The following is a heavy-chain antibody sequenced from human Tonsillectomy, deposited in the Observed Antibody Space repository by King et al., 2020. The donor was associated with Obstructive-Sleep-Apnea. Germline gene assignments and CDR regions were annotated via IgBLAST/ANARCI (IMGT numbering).Heavy chain of an antibody. J-gene: IGHJ4*02. CDR2: IYSSGST. CDR1: DGSISNYY. V-gene: IGHV4-59*01. D-gene: IGHD1-1*01. CDR3: ARDRIWNERGFDY. Sequence: QLQESGPGLVKPSETLSLTCVVSDGSISNYYWSWLRQPPGKGLEWIGYIYSSGSTNYNPSLKSRVTISVDTSTNQFSLKLTSVTAADTAVYYCARDRIWNERGFDYWGQGTLVTVSS.